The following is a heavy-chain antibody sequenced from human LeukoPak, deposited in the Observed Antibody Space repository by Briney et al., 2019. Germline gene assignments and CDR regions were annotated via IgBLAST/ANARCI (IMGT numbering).Heavy chain of an antibody. D-gene: IGHD2-15*01. CDR1: GGSFSGYY. Sequence: SETLSLTCAVYGGSFSGYYWSWIRQPPGKGLEWIGEINHSGSTNYNPSLKSRVTISVDTSKNQFSLKLSSVTAADTAVYYCARLGYCSGGSCYYYYYMDVWGKGTAVTVSS. CDR2: INHSGST. CDR3: ARLGYCSGGSCYYYYYMDV. V-gene: IGHV4-34*01. J-gene: IGHJ6*03.